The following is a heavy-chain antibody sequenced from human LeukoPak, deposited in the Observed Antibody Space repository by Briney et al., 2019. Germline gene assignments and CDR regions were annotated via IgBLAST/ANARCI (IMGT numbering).Heavy chain of an antibody. Sequence: QPGGSLRLSCAASGFTFSSYEMNWVRQAPGKGLEWVSYISSSGSTIYYADSVKGRFTISRDNAKNSLYLQMNSLRAEDTALYYCAREGAGIMVRGVILDYWGQGTLVTVSS. CDR2: ISSSGSTI. V-gene: IGHV3-48*03. J-gene: IGHJ4*02. D-gene: IGHD3-10*01. CDR1: GFTFSSYE. CDR3: AREGAGIMVRGVILDY.